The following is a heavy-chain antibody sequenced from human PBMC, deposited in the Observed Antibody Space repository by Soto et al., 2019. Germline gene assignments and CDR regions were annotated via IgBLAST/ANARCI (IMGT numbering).Heavy chain of an antibody. J-gene: IGHJ6*03. D-gene: IGHD3-10*01. CDR1: GFTFVNYV. Sequence: GGSLRLSCAASGFTFVNYVVHWVRQAPGKGLEYVSVITSNGGSTDYANSVKGRFTISRDNSKNTLYLEMGALRPEDMAVYYCARVDSGYYGSGGYYNNYYYYYMDVWGKGTTVTVSS. CDR2: ITSNGGST. V-gene: IGHV3-64*01. CDR3: ARVDSGYYGSGGYYNNYYYYYMDV.